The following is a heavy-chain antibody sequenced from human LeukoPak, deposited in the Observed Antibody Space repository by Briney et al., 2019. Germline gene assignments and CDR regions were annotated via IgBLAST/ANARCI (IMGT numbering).Heavy chain of an antibody. CDR2: INPSGGST. CDR1: GGTFSSYA. J-gene: IGHJ4*02. CDR3: ARDLGYSYGHHSYYFDY. Sequence: GASVKVSCKASGGTFSSYAISWVRQAPGQGLEWMGIINPSGGSTSYAQKFQGRVTMTRDTSTSTVYMELSSLRSEDTAVYYCARDLGYSYGHHSYYFDYWGQGTLVTVSS. D-gene: IGHD5-18*01. V-gene: IGHV1-46*01.